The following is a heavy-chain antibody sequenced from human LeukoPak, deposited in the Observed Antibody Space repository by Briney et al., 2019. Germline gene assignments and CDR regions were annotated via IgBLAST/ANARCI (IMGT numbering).Heavy chain of an antibody. CDR1: GFTFSSYS. J-gene: IGHJ6*03. Sequence: GGSLRLSCAASGFTFSSYSMNWVRQAPGKGLEWVSSISSSSSYIYYADSVKGRFTISRDNAKNSLYLQLNSLRAEDTAVYYCARDPPRDYYYDSSGYYYYYYMDVWGQGTMVTVSS. CDR3: ARDPPRDYYYDSSGYYYYYYMDV. V-gene: IGHV3-21*01. D-gene: IGHD3-22*01. CDR2: ISSSSSYI.